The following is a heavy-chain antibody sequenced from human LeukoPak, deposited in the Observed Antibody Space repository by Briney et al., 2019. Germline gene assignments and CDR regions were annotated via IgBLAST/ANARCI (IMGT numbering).Heavy chain of an antibody. Sequence: TGGSLRLSCAASGFTFSSYSMNWVRQAPGKGLEWVSYISSSSSTIYYADSVKGRFTISRDNSKNTLYLQMNSLRAEDTAVYYCAKSPWNGKFRAYFDYWGQGTLVTVSS. J-gene: IGHJ4*02. CDR1: GFTFSSYS. CDR2: ISSSSSTI. V-gene: IGHV3-48*01. D-gene: IGHD1-1*01. CDR3: AKSPWNGKFRAYFDY.